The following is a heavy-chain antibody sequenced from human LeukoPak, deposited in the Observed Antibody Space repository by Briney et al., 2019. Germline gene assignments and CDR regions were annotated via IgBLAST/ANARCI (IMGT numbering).Heavy chain of an antibody. J-gene: IGHJ5*02. V-gene: IGHV4-31*03. Sequence: SQTLSLTCTVSGGSISSGGYYWSWIRQHPGKGLEWIGYIYYSGSTYYNPSLKSRVTISVDTSKNQFSLKLSSVTAADTAVYYCARGEKTGTTLDWFDPWGQGTLVTVSS. CDR3: ARGEKTGTTLDWFDP. D-gene: IGHD1-1*01. CDR2: IYYSGST. CDR1: GGSISSGGYY.